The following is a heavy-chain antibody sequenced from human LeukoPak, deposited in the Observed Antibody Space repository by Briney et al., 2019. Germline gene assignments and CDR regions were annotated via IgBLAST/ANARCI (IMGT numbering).Heavy chain of an antibody. CDR2: ISSSGSTI. CDR3: ARYGGYCSSTSCYSYYYMDV. J-gene: IGHJ6*03. V-gene: IGHV3-11*04. CDR1: GFTFSDYY. Sequence: GGSLRLSCAASGFTFSDYYMSWIRQAPGKGLEWVSYISSSGSTIYYADSVKGRFTISRDNAKNSLYLQMNSLRAEDTAVYYCARYGGYCSSTSCYSYYYMDVWGKGTTVTVSS. D-gene: IGHD2-2*02.